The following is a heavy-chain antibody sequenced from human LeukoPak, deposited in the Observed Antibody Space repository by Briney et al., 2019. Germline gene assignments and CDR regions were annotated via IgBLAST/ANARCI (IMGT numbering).Heavy chain of an antibody. Sequence: SETLSLTCTVSGGSISNYYWSWIGQPPGKGLAWIGYIYYSGSTNYNPSLKSRVTISVDTSKNQFSLKLSSVTAADTAVYYCARRYCSSTSFHYFDYWGQGTLVTVSS. D-gene: IGHD2-2*01. CDR2: IYYSGST. CDR3: ARRYCSSTSFHYFDY. CDR1: GGSISNYY. J-gene: IGHJ4*02. V-gene: IGHV4-59*01.